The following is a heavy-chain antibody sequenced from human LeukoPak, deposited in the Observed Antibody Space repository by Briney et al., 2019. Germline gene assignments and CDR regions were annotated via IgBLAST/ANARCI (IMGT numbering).Heavy chain of an antibody. CDR2: IFYSGST. CDR1: SGSISTSNYY. D-gene: IGHD3-3*01. J-gene: IGHJ4*02. V-gene: IGHV4-39*07. Sequence: SETLSLTCTVSSGSISTSNYYWGWVRQPPGKALEWIGNIFYSGSTYYSPSLKSRVTISLDTSRNQFSLKLNSVTAADTAVYYCARQTGVGLFILPGGQGTLVTVSS. CDR3: ARQTGVGLFILP.